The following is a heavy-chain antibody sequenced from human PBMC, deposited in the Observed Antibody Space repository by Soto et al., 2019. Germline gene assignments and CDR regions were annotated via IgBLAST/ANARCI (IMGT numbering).Heavy chain of an antibody. J-gene: IGHJ1*01. CDR2: ISSSDSII. Sequence: QVQLVESGGGLVKPGGSLRLSCAASGFTFSDYYMSWIRQAPGKGLEWVSYISSSDSIIYHADSVKGRFTISRDNAKKSLYLQMNSLRVEDTAVYYSARDCRSTSCYGYFQKWGQGTLVTVSS. CDR3: ARDCRSTSCYGYFQK. CDR1: GFTFSDYY. V-gene: IGHV3-11*01. D-gene: IGHD2-2*01.